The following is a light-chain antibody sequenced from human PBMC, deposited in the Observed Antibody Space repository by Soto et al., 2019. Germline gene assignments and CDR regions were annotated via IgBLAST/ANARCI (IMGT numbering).Light chain of an antibody. CDR1: QSISGT. CDR3: QQYDNWPWT. Sequence: EIVMTQSPATLSVSPGGRATLSCRASQSISGTLAWYQQKPGQAPRLLIYGAFTRATGFPARFSDSGSGTDLTLTITSLQSEDFAVYYCQQYDNWPWTFGQVTKVEIK. J-gene: IGKJ1*01. CDR2: GAF. V-gene: IGKV3-15*01.